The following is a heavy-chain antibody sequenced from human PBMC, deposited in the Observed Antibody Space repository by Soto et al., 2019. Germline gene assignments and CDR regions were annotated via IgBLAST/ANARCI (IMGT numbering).Heavy chain of an antibody. CDR2: INHSGST. Sequence: QVQLQQWGAGLLKPSETLSLTCAVYGGSFSGYYWSWIRQPPGKGLEWIGEINHSGSTNYNPSLKSRVTISVDTSKNQFSLKLSSVTAADTAVYYCATLVPLAHDNWFDPWGQGTLVTVSS. CDR1: GGSFSGYY. CDR3: ATLVPLAHDNWFDP. D-gene: IGHD3-10*01. J-gene: IGHJ5*02. V-gene: IGHV4-34*01.